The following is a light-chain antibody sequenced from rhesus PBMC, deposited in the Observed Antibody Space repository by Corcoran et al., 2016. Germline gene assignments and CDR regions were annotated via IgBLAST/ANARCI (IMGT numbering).Light chain of an antibody. Sequence: QVILTQSPATLSLSPGERATLSCRASQSVSSHLAWHQQKPGPAPRLCIYGASSSATGIPDRFRGSGSGTDCTLTISSLEPEYVGVYLCYQHSSGYPTFGGGTKVELK. CDR3: YQHSSGYPT. CDR2: GAS. CDR1: QSVSSH. V-gene: IGKV3-10*01. J-gene: IGKJ4*01.